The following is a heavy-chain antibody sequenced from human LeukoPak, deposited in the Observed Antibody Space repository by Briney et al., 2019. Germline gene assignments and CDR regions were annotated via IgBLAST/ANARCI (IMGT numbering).Heavy chain of an antibody. V-gene: IGHV4-39*01. D-gene: IGHD3-9*01. Sequence: SETLSLTCTVSGGSISSSSYYWGWVRQPPGKGLGWIGSIYYSGSTYYNPSLKSRVTISVDTSKNQFSLKLSSVTAADMAVYYCARQNPRGYDILTGYYWGSYYFDYWGQGTLVTVSS. CDR1: GGSISSSSYY. CDR2: IYYSGST. CDR3: ARQNPRGYDILTGYYWGSYYFDY. J-gene: IGHJ4*02.